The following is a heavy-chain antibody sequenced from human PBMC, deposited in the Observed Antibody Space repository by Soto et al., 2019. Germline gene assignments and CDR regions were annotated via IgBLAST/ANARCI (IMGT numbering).Heavy chain of an antibody. D-gene: IGHD2-2*01. CDR2: ISSSSSSTYI. CDR1: GFSFSAYS. J-gene: IGHJ6*02. Sequence: GGSLRLSCVASGFSFSAYSMDWVRQAPGKGPEWVSSISSSSSSTYIFYADSVKGRFTISRDNAKNSLYLQMNSLRADDTAVYYCARRGFSTKYYTLDVWGQGTTVTVSS. V-gene: IGHV3-21*01. CDR3: ARRGFSTKYYTLDV.